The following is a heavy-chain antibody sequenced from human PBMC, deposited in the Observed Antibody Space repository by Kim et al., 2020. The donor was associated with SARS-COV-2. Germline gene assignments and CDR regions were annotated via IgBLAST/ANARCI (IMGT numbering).Heavy chain of an antibody. CDR3: ARAYSSSWPIQH. V-gene: IGHV4-59*01. Sequence: SETLSLTCTVSGGSISSYYWSWIRQPPGKGLEWIGYIYYSGSTNYNPSLKSRVTISVDTSKNQFSLKLSSVTAADTAVYYCARAYSSSWPIQHWGQGTLVTVSS. D-gene: IGHD6-13*01. CDR1: GGSISSYY. CDR2: IYYSGST. J-gene: IGHJ1*01.